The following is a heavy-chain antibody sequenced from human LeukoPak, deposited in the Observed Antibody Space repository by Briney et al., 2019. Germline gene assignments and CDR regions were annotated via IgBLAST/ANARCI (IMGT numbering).Heavy chain of an antibody. CDR1: SYYITTGHY. Sequence: SETLSLTCTVSSYYITTGHYWGWIRQPPGKGLEWIANIHHGGSTYYNPSLKSRVTISVDTSKNQFSLKLSSVTAADTAVYYCASAVAGPFWFDPWGQGTLVTVSS. V-gene: IGHV4-38-2*02. CDR2: IHHGGST. CDR3: ASAVAGPFWFDP. J-gene: IGHJ5*02. D-gene: IGHD6-19*01.